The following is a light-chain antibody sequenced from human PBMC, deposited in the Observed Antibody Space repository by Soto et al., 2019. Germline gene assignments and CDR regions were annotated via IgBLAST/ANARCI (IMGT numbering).Light chain of an antibody. J-gene: IGKJ1*01. V-gene: IGKV3-11*01. Sequence: EIVLTQSPATLSLSPGERATLSCRASQSVGSYLAWYQQKPGQAPRLLIYDTSNRATGIPARFSGRGSGTDFTLTISSLEPEDSAVYYCHQRSNWPPWTFGQGTKVEIK. CDR1: QSVGSY. CDR2: DTS. CDR3: HQRSNWPPWT.